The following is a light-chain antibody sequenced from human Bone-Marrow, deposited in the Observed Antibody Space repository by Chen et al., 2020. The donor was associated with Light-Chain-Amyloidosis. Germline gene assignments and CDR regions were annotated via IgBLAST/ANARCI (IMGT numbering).Light chain of an antibody. CDR1: SSDVGAHNY. CDR2: EVI. J-gene: IGLJ1*01. Sequence: ALTQPPSASGSPGQSVTISCSGTSSDVGAHNYVSWYQQHPGKAPKLIIHEVILRPSGVPDRFSGSKSGNTAALTVSGLQPEDEADYYCSSSRVFGTGTTVTVL. V-gene: IGLV2-8*01. CDR3: SSSRV.